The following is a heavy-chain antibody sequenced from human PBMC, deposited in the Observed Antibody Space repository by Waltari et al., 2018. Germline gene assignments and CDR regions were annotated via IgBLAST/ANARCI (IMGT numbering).Heavy chain of an antibody. CDR2: ISYDGSNK. CDR3: AKDRGAVAGEADAFDI. CDR1: GFTFSSYG. V-gene: IGHV3-30*18. D-gene: IGHD6-19*01. Sequence: QVQLVESGGGVVQPGRSLRLSCAASGFTFSSYGMHWVRQAPGKGLEWVGFISYDGSNKYYADSVKGRFTISRDNSKNTLYLQMNSRRAEDTAVYYCAKDRGAVAGEADAFDIWGQGTMVTVSS. J-gene: IGHJ3*02.